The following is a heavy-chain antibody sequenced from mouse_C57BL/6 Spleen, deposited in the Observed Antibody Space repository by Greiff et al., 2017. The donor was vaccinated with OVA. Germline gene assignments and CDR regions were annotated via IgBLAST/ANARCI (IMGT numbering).Heavy chain of an antibody. D-gene: IGHD2-4*01. J-gene: IGHJ3*01. Sequence: EVKVEESGPGLVKPSQSLSLTCSVTGYSITSGYYWNWIRQFPGNKLEWMGYISYDGSNNYNPSLKNRISITRDTSKNQFFLKLNSVTTEDTATYYCARDDYDVDWGQGTLVTVSA. CDR3: ARDDYDVD. V-gene: IGHV3-6*01. CDR1: GYSITSGYY. CDR2: ISYDGSN.